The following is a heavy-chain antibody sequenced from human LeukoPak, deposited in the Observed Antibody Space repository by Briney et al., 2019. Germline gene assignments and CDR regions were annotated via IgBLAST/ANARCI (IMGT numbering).Heavy chain of an antibody. CDR1: GGSISSSSYY. D-gene: IGHD3-9*01. V-gene: IGHV4-39*07. CDR3: AREDDILADNAFDI. J-gene: IGHJ3*02. Sequence: PETLSLTCTVSGGSISSSSYYWGWLRQPPGKGLEWIGSIYYSGSTYYNPSLKSRVTISVDTSKNQFSLNLNSVTAADTAVCYCAREDDILADNAFDIWGQGTMVTVSS. CDR2: IYYSGST.